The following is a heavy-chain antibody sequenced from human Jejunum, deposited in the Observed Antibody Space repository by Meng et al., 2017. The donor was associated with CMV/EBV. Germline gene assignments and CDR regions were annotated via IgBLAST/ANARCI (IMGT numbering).Heavy chain of an antibody. V-gene: IGHV4-4*07. CDR2: IYPNGNT. D-gene: IGHD5-18*01. Sequence: QGQLQESGPGLVKPSETLSLTCIVSGGSISSYYWSWIRQPAGKGLEWIGRIYPNGNTNYNPSLKSRVTMSMDTSKNQFSLKLTSVTAADTAVYYCARDAPPNNYGWFDPWGQGTLVTVSS. CDR1: GGSISSYY. J-gene: IGHJ5*02. CDR3: ARDAPPNNYGWFDP.